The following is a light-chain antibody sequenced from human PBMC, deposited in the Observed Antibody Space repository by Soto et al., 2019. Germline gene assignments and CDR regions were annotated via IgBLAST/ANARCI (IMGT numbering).Light chain of an antibody. Sequence: GDRVTITCRASQSISSWLAWYQQKPGKAPKFLIYDASNLESGVPSRFSGSGSGTDFTLTITRLEPEDFAVYYCQQYGGSPITFGLGTRLEIK. CDR1: QSISSW. J-gene: IGKJ5*01. CDR3: QQYGGSPIT. CDR2: DAS. V-gene: IGKV1-5*01.